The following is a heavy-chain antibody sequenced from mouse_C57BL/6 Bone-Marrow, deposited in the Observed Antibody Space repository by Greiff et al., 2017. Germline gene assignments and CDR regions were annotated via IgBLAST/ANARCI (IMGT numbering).Heavy chain of an antibody. Sequence: QVQLKQSGAELVMPGASVKLSCKASGYTFTSYWMHWVKQRPGQGLEWIGEIDPSDSYTNYNQKFKGKSTLTVDKSSSTAYMQLSSLTSEASAVYYCAVWLRPYYFDYWGQGTTLTVSS. CDR2: IDPSDSYT. J-gene: IGHJ2*01. V-gene: IGHV1-69*01. CDR1: GYTFTSYW. D-gene: IGHD2-2*01. CDR3: AVWLRPYYFDY.